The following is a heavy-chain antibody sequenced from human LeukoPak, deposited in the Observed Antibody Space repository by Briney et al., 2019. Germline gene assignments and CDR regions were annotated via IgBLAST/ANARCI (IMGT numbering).Heavy chain of an antibody. J-gene: IGHJ5*01. CDR1: GYSFESNW. V-gene: IGHV5-51*01. Sequence: GESLKISCQASGYSFESNWIGWVRQMPGKGLEWMGVIDPGDSETRYSPSFRGQVTFSADKSMNIAYLQWSNLKVSDTATYYCARIMSLVTGSAFGWFDSWGQGTLVTVSS. CDR3: ARIMSLVTGSAFGWFDS. CDR2: IDPGDSET. D-gene: IGHD4-23*01.